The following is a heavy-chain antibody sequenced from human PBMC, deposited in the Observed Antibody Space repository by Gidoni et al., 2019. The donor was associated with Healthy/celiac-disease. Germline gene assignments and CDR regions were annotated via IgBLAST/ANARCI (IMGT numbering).Heavy chain of an antibody. V-gene: IGHV3-66*02. D-gene: IGHD1-1*01. CDR1: GFTVSSNY. CDR2: IYSGGST. Sequence: GLVQPGGSLRLSCAASGFTVSSNYMSWVRQAPGKGLEWVSVIYSGGSTYYADSLKGRFTVYRDNSKNTLYLQMNSLRAEDTAVYYCARGHVGTRGNWFDPWGQGTLVTVSS. J-gene: IGHJ5*02. CDR3: ARGHVGTRGNWFDP.